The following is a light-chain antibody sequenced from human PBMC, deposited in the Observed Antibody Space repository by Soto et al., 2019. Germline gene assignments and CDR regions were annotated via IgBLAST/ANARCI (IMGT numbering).Light chain of an antibody. CDR3: QHYNSYSEA. CDR2: KAS. V-gene: IGKV1-5*03. Sequence: DIQMTQSPSTLSASVGDRVSITCRASQSIYSWSAWYQQKPGKAPNLLIYKASTSKSGAPSRFSGSGSGTEFPLTISRLQPDDFATYYRQHYNSYSEAFGQGTKVDIK. CDR1: QSIYSW. J-gene: IGKJ1*01.